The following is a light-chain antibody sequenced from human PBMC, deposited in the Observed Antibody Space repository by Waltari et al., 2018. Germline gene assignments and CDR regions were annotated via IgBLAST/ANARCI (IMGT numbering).Light chain of an antibody. J-gene: IGKJ4*01. CDR3: QQYDSLPPT. CDR2: DAS. V-gene: IGKV1-33*01. Sequence: DIKMTQSPSSLSASVGDRIIITCRASQDINKFLNWFQQKPGKAPRLLIYDASNLETGVPSRFSGSGSGTDFTFSISDLQPEDVATYYCQQYDSLPPTFGGGTKVQIK. CDR1: QDINKF.